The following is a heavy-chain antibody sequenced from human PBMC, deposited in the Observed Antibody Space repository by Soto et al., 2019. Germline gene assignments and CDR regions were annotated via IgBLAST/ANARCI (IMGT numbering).Heavy chain of an antibody. J-gene: IGHJ4*02. CDR3: AKERMTTHLGFDDSGY. CDR2: ISGSGGST. D-gene: IGHD4-17*01. CDR1: GFTFSSYA. V-gene: IGHV3-23*01. Sequence: GGSLRLSCAASGFTFSSYAMSWVRQAPGKGLEWVSAISGSGGSTYYADSVKGRFTISRDNSKNTLYLQMNSLRAEDTAVYYCAKERMTTHLGFDDSGYWGQGTLVTVSS.